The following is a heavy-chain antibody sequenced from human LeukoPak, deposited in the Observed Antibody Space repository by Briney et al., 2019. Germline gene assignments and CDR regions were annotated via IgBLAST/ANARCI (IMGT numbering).Heavy chain of an antibody. CDR1: GGSISSYY. CDR3: ARGGDTAMVRS. J-gene: IGHJ5*02. D-gene: IGHD5-18*01. V-gene: IGHV4-4*07. Sequence: SETLSLTCTVSGGSISSYYGSWIRQPAGKGLEGIGRIYTSGSTNYNPSLKSRVTTSVDTSKNQFSLKLSSVTAADTAVYYCARGGDTAMVRSWGQGTLVTVSS. CDR2: IYTSGST.